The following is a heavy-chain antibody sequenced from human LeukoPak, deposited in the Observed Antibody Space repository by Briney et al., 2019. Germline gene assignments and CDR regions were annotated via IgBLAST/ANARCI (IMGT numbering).Heavy chain of an antibody. J-gene: IGHJ4*02. D-gene: IGHD1-7*01. V-gene: IGHV1-8*01. CDR2: MSPHSGNT. CDR3: ARQNNWNCDY. CDR1: GYTFTSYE. Sequence: GASVKVSCKASGYTFTSYEINWVRQATGQGLEWLGWMSPHSGNTGYAQNFQGRVTMTRNTSISTAYMELSSLRSEDTAVYYCARQNNWNCDYWGQGTLVTVSS.